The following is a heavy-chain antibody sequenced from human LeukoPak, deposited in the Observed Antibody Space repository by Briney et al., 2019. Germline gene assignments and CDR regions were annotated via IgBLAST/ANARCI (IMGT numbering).Heavy chain of an antibody. V-gene: IGHV1-2*02. CDR3: ARIRRSSLETFFDY. Sequence: ASVKVPCKASGYTFTGHYKHRVRQAPGQGLEWMGWINPNSGGTSYAQKFQGRVTMTRDTSISTAYMELSRLRSDDTAVYYCARIRRSSLETFFDYWGQGTLVTVSS. CDR2: INPNSGGT. CDR1: GYTFTGHY. J-gene: IGHJ4*02. D-gene: IGHD6-13*01.